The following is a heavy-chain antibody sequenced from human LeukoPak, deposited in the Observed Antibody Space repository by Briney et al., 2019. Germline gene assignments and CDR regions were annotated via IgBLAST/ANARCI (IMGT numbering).Heavy chain of an antibody. CDR3: AKDYFVDDPNSRIFFDF. V-gene: IGHV3-7*01. CDR2: IKEDRSET. Sequence: PGGSLRLSCTASGFTFSRYWMNWVRRAPGKGLEWVATIKEDRSETYYVDSVKGRFTISRDNAKNSLFLQMNSLRAEDTAVYYCAKDYFVDDPNSRIFFDFWGQGTLVTVSS. CDR1: GFTFSRYW. D-gene: IGHD3-3*01. J-gene: IGHJ4*02.